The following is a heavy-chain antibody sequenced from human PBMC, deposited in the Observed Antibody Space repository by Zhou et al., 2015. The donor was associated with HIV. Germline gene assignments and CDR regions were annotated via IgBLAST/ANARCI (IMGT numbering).Heavy chain of an antibody. CDR1: GYTFTGYY. CDR3: ARDWSPLTTANNWFDP. D-gene: IGHD4-17*01. Sequence: QVQLVQSGAEVKKPGASVKVSCKASGYTFTGYYMHWVRQAPGQGLEWMGWINPNSGGTNYAQKFQGWVTMTRDTSISTAYMELSRLRSDDTAVYYCARDWSPLTTANNWFDPWGQGTLVTVSS. CDR2: INPNSGGT. V-gene: IGHV1-2*04. J-gene: IGHJ5*02.